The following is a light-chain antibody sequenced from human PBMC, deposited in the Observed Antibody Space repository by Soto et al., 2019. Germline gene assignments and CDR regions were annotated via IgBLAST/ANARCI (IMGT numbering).Light chain of an antibody. J-gene: IGKJ4*01. CDR1: QSVSYN. CDR3: QQYKNWPPLT. CDR2: GAF. Sequence: EIVMTQSPATLSVSPGETASLSCRDSQSVSYNLAWYQQKAGQGPRLLIYGAFTRATGIPARFSGSGSGTEFTLTISSLQSEDFAVYYCQQYKNWPPLTFGGGTKVEIK. V-gene: IGKV3-15*01.